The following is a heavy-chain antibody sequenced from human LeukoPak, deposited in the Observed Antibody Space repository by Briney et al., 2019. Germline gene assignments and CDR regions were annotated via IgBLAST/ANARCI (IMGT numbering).Heavy chain of an antibody. J-gene: IGHJ6*03. D-gene: IGHD3-10*01. Sequence: ASVKVSCKASGYTFTGYYMHWVRQAPGQGLEWMGWINPNSGGTNYAQKFQGRVTMTRDTSISTAYMELSRLRSDDTAVYYCARDGDGSEWSHYYYYYMDVWGKGTTVTISS. CDR2: INPNSGGT. CDR1: GYTFTGYY. V-gene: IGHV1-2*02. CDR3: ARDGDGSEWSHYYYYYMDV.